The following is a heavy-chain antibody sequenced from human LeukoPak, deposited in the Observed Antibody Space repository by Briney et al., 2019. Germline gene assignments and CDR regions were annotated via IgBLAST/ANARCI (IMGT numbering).Heavy chain of an antibody. Sequence: SVRVSCKASGYTFTSYGISWVRQAPGQGLEWVGGIIPMSGTANYAQKFQGRVTITADESTSTAYMELSSLRSEDTAIYYCASPVKYYDTWSGYPPFDYWGQGTLVTVSS. J-gene: IGHJ4*02. V-gene: IGHV1-69*13. D-gene: IGHD3-3*01. CDR1: GYTFTSYG. CDR2: IIPMSGTA. CDR3: ASPVKYYDTWSGYPPFDY.